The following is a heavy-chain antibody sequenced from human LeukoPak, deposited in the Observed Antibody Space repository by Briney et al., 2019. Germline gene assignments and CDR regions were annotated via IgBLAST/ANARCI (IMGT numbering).Heavy chain of an antibody. CDR3: ARDRDGYNSPRTHPPGY. CDR2: IGSSGITI. V-gene: IGHV3-48*02. J-gene: IGHJ4*02. Sequence: GGSLRLSCAASGFTFSSYWMSWVRQAPGKGLEWVSHIGSSGITICYADSVKGRFTIARDNAKNSLYLQMNSLRDEDTAVYYCARDRDGYNSPRTHPPGYWGQGTLVTVSS. CDR1: GFTFSSYW. D-gene: IGHD5-24*01.